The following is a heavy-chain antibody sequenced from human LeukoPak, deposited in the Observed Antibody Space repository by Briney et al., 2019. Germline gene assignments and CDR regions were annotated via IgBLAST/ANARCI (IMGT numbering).Heavy chain of an antibody. V-gene: IGHV3-7*01. CDR1: GFTFSNYW. CDR2: IKQDGSEK. CDR3: ARDKSYGDSTDY. Sequence: GGSLRLSCAASGFTFSNYWMSWARQAPGKGLEWVANIKQDGSEKYYVDSVKGRFTISRDNAKKSLYLQMNSLGAEDTAVYYCARDKSYGDSTDYWGQGTLVTVSS. D-gene: IGHD4-17*01. J-gene: IGHJ4*02.